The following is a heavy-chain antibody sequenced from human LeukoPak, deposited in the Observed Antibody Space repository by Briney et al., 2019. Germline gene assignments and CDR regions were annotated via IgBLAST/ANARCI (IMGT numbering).Heavy chain of an antibody. CDR2: ISGSGGST. V-gene: IGHV3-23*01. Sequence: GGSLRLSCAASGFTFISYAMSWVRQAPGKGLEWVSAISGSGGSTYYADSVKGRFTISRDNSKNTLYLQMNSLRVEDTAVYYCAKARGSGSYGSPLGYWGQGTLVTVSS. CDR3: AKARGSGSYGSPLGY. J-gene: IGHJ4*02. D-gene: IGHD3-10*01. CDR1: GFTFISYA.